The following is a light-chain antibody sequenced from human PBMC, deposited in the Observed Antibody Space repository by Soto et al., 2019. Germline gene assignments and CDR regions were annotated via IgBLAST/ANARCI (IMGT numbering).Light chain of an antibody. CDR2: AAY. J-gene: IGKJ1*01. Sequence: DIQMTQSPSSLSASVGDRVTITCRARQGISNYLAWYQQKPGKVPKLLIYAAYTLQSGVPSRFSGSGSGTDFTLTISSLQPEDVATYYCQKYNSALPTFGQGTKVEIK. V-gene: IGKV1-27*01. CDR3: QKYNSALPT. CDR1: QGISNY.